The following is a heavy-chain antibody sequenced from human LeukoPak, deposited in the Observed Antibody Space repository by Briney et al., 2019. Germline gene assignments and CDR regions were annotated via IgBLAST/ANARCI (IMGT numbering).Heavy chain of an antibody. CDR2: ISSSGST. CDR3: ARNLYYDSSGYFFFDY. D-gene: IGHD3-22*01. V-gene: IGHV4-59*01. Sequence: SETLSLTCSVSGGSITSYYWSWIRQPPGKGLEWIGYISSSGSTNYNPSLKSRVTMSVDTSKNQFSLKLSSVTAADTAVYYCARNLYYDSSGYFFFDYWGQGTLVTVSS. J-gene: IGHJ4*02. CDR1: GGSITSYY.